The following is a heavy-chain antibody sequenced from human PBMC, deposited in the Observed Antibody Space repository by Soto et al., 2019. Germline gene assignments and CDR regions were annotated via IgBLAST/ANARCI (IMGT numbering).Heavy chain of an antibody. V-gene: IGHV3-23*01. CDR2: ISGSAGSI. CDR1: GFTFSTYA. D-gene: IGHD2-15*01. CDR3: AKNSPDLLSTGTCYSSLDD. Sequence: EVQVLESGGGLVQPGGSLRISCAASGFTFSTYAMTLLRQAPGKGLEWGSAISGSAGSIYYADSVKGRFTISGYNSKNSLYLQMNSLGAEDTPVYYCAKNSPDLLSTGTCYSSLDDWGQGTLVTVSS. J-gene: IGHJ4*02.